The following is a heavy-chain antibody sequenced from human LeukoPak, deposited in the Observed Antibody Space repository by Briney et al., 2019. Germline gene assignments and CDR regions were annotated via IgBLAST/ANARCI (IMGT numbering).Heavy chain of an antibody. CDR1: GGTFSSYA. D-gene: IGHD2-15*01. CDR3: ARDGVVAAIMTDDY. CDR2: IIPIFGTA. V-gene: IGHV1-69*13. Sequence: GSSVKVSCKASGGTFSSYAISWVRQAPGQGLEWMGGIIPIFGTANYAQKFQGRVTITADESTSTAYMELSSLRSEDTAVYYCARDGVVAAIMTDDYWGQGTLVTVSS. J-gene: IGHJ4*02.